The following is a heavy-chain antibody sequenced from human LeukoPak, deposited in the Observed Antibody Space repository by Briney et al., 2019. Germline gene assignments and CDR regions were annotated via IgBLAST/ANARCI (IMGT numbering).Heavy chain of an antibody. CDR2: INGSGGRT. CDR1: GFTFHTYA. J-gene: IGHJ6*03. V-gene: IGHV3-23*01. CDR3: AREYSLLWFGELSGPMDV. D-gene: IGHD3-10*01. Sequence: GGSLRLSCAASGFTFHTYAMNWVRQPPGKGLEWVSSINGSGGRTYYAGSVKGRFTISRDNAKNTLYLQMNSLRAEDTAVYYCAREYSLLWFGELSGPMDVWGKGTTVTISS.